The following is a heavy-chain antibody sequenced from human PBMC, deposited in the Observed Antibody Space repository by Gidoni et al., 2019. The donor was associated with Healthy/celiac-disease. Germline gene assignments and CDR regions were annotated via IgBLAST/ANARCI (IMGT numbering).Heavy chain of an antibody. J-gene: IGHJ4*02. CDR1: GFSLSTSGVG. D-gene: IGHD6-13*01. Sequence: QITLKESGTTLVKPTQTLTLTCTFSGFSLSTSGVGVGWIRQPPGKALEWLALIYWNDEKRYSPTLKSRLTINKDTSKNQVVLKMTNLDPVDTATYYCAHSRSIAAAGGGFDYWGQGTLVTVSS. CDR3: AHSRSIAAAGGGFDY. V-gene: IGHV2-5*01. CDR2: IYWNDEK.